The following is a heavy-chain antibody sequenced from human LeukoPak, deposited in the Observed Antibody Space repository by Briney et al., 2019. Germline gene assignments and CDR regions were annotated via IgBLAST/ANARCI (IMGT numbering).Heavy chain of an antibody. J-gene: IGHJ6*03. CDR2: ICTSGST. CDR1: GCSMSSYC. Sequence: SETLSLTCTVPGCSMSSYCWSWIRQSAGKGLKWIGRICTSGSTNYNPSLKSRVTMSVDTSKNQFSLKLSSVTAADTAVYYCARVNDFWSGYFMDVWGKGTTVTVSS. D-gene: IGHD3-3*01. CDR3: ARVNDFWSGYFMDV. V-gene: IGHV4-4*07.